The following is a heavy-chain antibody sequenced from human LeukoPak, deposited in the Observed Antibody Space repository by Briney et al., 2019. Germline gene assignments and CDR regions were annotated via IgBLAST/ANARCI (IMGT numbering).Heavy chain of an antibody. Sequence: PGGSLRLTCAASGFTFCNYGMHWVRQAPGKGLEWVAVLSSDGSNKYCADSVKGRFTISRDNSKNTLYLQMNSLRAEDTAVYYCAKDLTYYSRGYTILYGLDVRGHGTTVTVS. V-gene: IGHV3-30*18. D-gene: IGHD5-12*01. J-gene: IGHJ6*02. CDR1: GFTFCNYG. CDR3: AKDLTYYSRGYTILYGLDV. CDR2: LSSDGSNK.